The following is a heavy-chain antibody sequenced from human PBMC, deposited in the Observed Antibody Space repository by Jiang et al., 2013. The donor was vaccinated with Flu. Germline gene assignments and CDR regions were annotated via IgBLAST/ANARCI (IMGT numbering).Heavy chain of an antibody. D-gene: IGHD3-22*01. CDR2: INAGNGNT. Sequence: GAEVKKPGASAKVSCKASGYTFTSYAMHWVRQAPGQRLEWMGRINAGNGNTKYSQKFQGRVTITRDTSASTAYMELSSLRSEDTAVYYCARDFVQSVYYDSSGSAFDIWGQGTMVTVSS. J-gene: IGHJ3*02. CDR1: GYTFTSYA. V-gene: IGHV1-3*01. CDR3: ARDFVQSVYYDSSGSAFDI.